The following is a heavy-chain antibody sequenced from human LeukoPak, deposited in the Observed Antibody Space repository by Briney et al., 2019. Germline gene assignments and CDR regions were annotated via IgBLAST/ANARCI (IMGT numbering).Heavy chain of an antibody. D-gene: IGHD4/OR15-4a*01. CDR3: ARLAANSPFDY. V-gene: IGHV5-51*01. CDR2: IYSGDSDV. J-gene: IGHJ4*02. Sequence: GESLKISCKGSGYIFSNYWIGWVRQMPGEGLEWMGIIYSGDSDVRYSPSFQGQVTISVDRSISTAYLQWSSLKASDSAMYYCARLAANSPFDYWGQGTLVTVSS. CDR1: GYIFSNYW.